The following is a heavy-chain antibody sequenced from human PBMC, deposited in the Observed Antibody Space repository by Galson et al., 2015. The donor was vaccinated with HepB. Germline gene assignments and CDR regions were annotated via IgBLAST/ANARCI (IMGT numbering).Heavy chain of an antibody. CDR2: IWNDGSHK. CDR3: GRDYVGFCSSTSCPIEY. CDR1: GFTFGDYA. V-gene: IGHV3-33*01. J-gene: IGHJ4*02. Sequence: SLRLSCAASGFTFGDYAMSWFRQAPGKGLEWVAVIWNDGSHKYYVDSVKGRFTVSRDNSENTLYLQMNSLRAEDTAVYYCGRDYVGFCSSTSCPIEYWGQGTLVTVSS. D-gene: IGHD2-2*01.